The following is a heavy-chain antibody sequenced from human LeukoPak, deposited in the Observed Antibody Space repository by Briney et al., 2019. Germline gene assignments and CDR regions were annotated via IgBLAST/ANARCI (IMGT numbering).Heavy chain of an antibody. D-gene: IGHD6-13*01. CDR1: VRSFQLYG. CDR3: ARAMGYSSSWYPLDY. CDR2: IIPIFGTA. V-gene: IGHV1-69*13. J-gene: IGHJ4*02. Sequence: PVKVFCKFSVRSFQLYGNSCVRQAPGQGLAWMGGIIPIFGTAKYAQKFQGRVTIIADESTSTAYMELSSLRSEDTAVYYCARAMGYSSSWYPLDYWGQGTLVTVSS.